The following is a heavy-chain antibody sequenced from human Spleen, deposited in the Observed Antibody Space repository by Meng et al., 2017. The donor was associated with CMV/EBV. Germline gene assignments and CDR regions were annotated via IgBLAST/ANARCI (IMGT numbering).Heavy chain of an antibody. CDR1: GFTFSNFA. V-gene: IGHV3-21*01. D-gene: IGHD2-2*01. J-gene: IGHJ6*02. CDR3: ARDYGGYCSSTSCSPPYYYYGMDV. CDR2: ISGSGDLK. Sequence: GGSLRLSCAASGFTFSNFAMTWVRLAPGKGLEWVSTISGSGDLKYYADSVKGRFTISRDNAKNSLYLQMNSLRAEDTAVYYCARDYGGYCSSTSCSPPYYYYGMDVWGQGTTVTVSS.